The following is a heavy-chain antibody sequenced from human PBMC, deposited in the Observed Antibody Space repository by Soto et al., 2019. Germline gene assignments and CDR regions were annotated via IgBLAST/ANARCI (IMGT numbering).Heavy chain of an antibody. D-gene: IGHD2-2*01. V-gene: IGHV6-1*01. J-gene: IGHJ4*02. CDR2: TYYRSKWYN. CDR3: ARDWTSSHFDC. CDR1: GDSVSSNSAA. Sequence: PSQTLSLTCAISGDSVSSNSAAWNWTRQSPSRGLEWLGRTYYRSKWYNDYGVSVKSRITIEPDTSKNQFSLQLNSVTPEDTAVYYCARDWTSSHFDCWGQGTLVTVSS.